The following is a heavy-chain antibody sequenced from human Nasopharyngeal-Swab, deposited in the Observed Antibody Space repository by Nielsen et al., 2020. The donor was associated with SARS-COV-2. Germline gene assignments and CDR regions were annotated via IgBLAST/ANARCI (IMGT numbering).Heavy chain of an antibody. CDR3: AKDTPGSSGWYAPFDY. D-gene: IGHD6-19*01. CDR1: GFTFSSYA. Sequence: GESLKISCAASGFTFSSYAMSWVRQAPGKGLEWVSAISGSGGSTYYADSVKGRFTISRDNSKNTLYLQMNSLTAEDTAVYYCAKDTPGSSGWYAPFDYWGQGTLVTVSS. V-gene: IGHV3-23*01. CDR2: ISGSGGST. J-gene: IGHJ4*02.